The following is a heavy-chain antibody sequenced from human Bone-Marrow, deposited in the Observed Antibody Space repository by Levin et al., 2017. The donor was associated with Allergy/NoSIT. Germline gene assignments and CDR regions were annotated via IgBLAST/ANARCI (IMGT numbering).Heavy chain of an antibody. CDR3: AAEFAY. CDR1: GFNFSNYA. D-gene: IGHD3-10*01. CDR2: IRDSGDKT. J-gene: IGHJ4*02. Sequence: GESLKISCTGSGFNFSNYAMSWVRQAPGKGLEWVSAIRDSGDKTEYADSVRGRFTISRDNSKNTMYLQMNALRVEDTAIYYCAAEFAYWGQGTLVTVSS. V-gene: IGHV3-23*01.